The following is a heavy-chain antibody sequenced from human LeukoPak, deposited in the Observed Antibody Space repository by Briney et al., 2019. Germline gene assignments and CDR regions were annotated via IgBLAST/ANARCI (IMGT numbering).Heavy chain of an antibody. J-gene: IGHJ4*02. D-gene: IGHD3-22*01. Sequence: GSLRLSCAASGFTFSSYWMSWVRQAPGKGLEWVANIKQDGSEKYYVASVKGRFTISRYNAKNSLYLQMNSLRAEDTAVYYCARDRYYYDSSARYFDYWGQGTLVTVSS. V-gene: IGHV3-7*01. CDR3: ARDRYYYDSSARYFDY. CDR2: IKQDGSEK. CDR1: GFTFSSYW.